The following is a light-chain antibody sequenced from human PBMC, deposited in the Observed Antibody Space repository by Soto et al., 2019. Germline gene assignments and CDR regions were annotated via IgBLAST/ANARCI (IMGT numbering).Light chain of an antibody. J-gene: IGLJ2*01. CDR3: SSYAGSYNLL. CDR2: GVA. V-gene: IGLV2-8*01. Sequence: QSALTQPASVSGSPRQSVTISCTGTSSDIGAFNYVSWYQHHPGKAPKLMIYGVANRPSGVPDRFSGSKSGNTASLTVSGLQTEDEDDYYCSSYAGSYNLLFGGGTELTVL. CDR1: SSDIGAFNY.